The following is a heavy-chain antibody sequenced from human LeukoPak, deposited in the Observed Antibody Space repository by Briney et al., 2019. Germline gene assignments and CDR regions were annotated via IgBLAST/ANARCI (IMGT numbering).Heavy chain of an antibody. CDR2: ISSSSSYI. Sequence: GGSLRLSCAASGFTFSSYSMNWVRQAPGKGLEWVSSISSSSSYIYYADSVKGRFTISRDNAKNSLYLQMNSLRAEDTAVYYCASPRSPLEWLVLDHWGQGTLVTVSS. J-gene: IGHJ4*02. V-gene: IGHV3-21*01. CDR1: GFTFSSYS. D-gene: IGHD6-19*01. CDR3: ASPRSPLEWLVLDH.